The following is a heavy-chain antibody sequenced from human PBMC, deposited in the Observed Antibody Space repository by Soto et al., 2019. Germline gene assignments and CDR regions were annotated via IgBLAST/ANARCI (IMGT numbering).Heavy chain of an antibody. V-gene: IGHV1-8*01. CDR1: GYTFTSYD. Sequence: QVQLVQSGAEVKKPGASVKVSCKASGYTFTSYDINWVRQATGQGLEWMGWMNPNSGNTGYAQKFQGRVTMTRNTXIXRAYMELSSLRSEDTAVYYCARVDDYVWGSYRSFDYWGQGTLVTVSS. D-gene: IGHD3-16*02. CDR2: MNPNSGNT. J-gene: IGHJ4*02. CDR3: ARVDDYVWGSYRSFDY.